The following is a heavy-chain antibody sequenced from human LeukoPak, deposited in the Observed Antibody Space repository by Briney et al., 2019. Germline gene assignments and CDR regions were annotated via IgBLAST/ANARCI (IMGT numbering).Heavy chain of an antibody. V-gene: IGHV3-74*01. J-gene: IGHJ4*02. Sequence: GGSLRLSCAASGFTFSSYAMNWVSQAPGKGLVWVLRIASDGSSTTYADSVKGRFSISRDNAKNTLYLQMNSLRVEDTAVYYCARGRPHGNDYWGQGTLVTVSS. CDR3: ARGRPHGNDY. D-gene: IGHD4-23*01. CDR2: IASDGSST. CDR1: GFTFSSYA.